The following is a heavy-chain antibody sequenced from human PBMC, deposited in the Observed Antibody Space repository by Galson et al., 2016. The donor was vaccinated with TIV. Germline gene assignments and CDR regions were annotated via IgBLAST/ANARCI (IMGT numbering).Heavy chain of an antibody. V-gene: IGHV4-59*11. J-gene: IGHJ4*02. CDR3: ARGRLVAATIDRDY. Sequence: LSLTCTVSGGSISGHYWSWIRQPPGNGLAWIGNIYDNGHTDYITSLKRRVSMSVDTSKNQFSLKLTSVTAADTAMYFCARGRLVAATIDRDYWGQGILVTVSS. D-gene: IGHD1-26*01. CDR1: GGSISGHY. CDR2: IYDNGHT.